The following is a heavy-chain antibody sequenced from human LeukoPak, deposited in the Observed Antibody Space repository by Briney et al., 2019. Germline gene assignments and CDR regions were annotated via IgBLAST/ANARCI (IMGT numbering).Heavy chain of an antibody. CDR3: AREPRDCTGGTCQSAGGYYFYY. CDR2: ISASGGS. V-gene: IGHV3-23*01. J-gene: IGHJ4*02. Sequence: PGGSLRLSCAASGFTFSNYAMSWVRQAPGKGLEWVSGISASGGSYYADSVKGRFTVSRDISKNTLYLQMNSLRAEDMAVYFCAREPRDCTGGTCQSAGGYYFYYWSQGTLVTVSS. CDR1: GFTFSNYA. D-gene: IGHD2-15*01.